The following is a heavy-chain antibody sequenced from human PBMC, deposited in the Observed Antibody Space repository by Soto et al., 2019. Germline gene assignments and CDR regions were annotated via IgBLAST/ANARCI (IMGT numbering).Heavy chain of an antibody. CDR2: ISYDGSNK. D-gene: IGHD3-3*01. Sequence: GGSLRLSCAASGFTFSSYAMHWVRQAPGKGLEWVAVISYDGSNKYYADSVKGRFTISRDNSKNTLYLQMNSLRAEDTAVYYCARVVGRFPLGDAFDIWGQGTMVTVSS. CDR1: GFTFSSYA. J-gene: IGHJ3*02. V-gene: IGHV3-30-3*01. CDR3: ARVVGRFPLGDAFDI.